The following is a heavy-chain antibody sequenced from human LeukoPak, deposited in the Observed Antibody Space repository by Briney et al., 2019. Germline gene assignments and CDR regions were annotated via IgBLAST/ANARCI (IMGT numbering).Heavy chain of an antibody. CDR2: ISSSSGII. V-gene: IGHV3-48*04. Sequence: GGSLTLSCAAAGFTFSNYNMNWVRQPAGKGLEWVSYISSSSGIIYYADSVNGRFTISRDNAKNSLYLQMDSLRVEDTAVYYCATDFNKGFDPWGQGTLVTVSS. J-gene: IGHJ5*02. D-gene: IGHD1/OR15-1a*01. CDR1: GFTFSNYN. CDR3: ATDFNKGFDP.